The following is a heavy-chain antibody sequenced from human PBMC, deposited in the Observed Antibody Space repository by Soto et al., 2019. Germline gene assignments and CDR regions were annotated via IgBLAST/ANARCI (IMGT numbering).Heavy chain of an antibody. CDR1: GGLFSSYP. J-gene: IGHJ1*01. CDR2: IIPVFQTA. V-gene: IGHV1-69*01. CDR3: ARGGGSYTWFNEF. D-gene: IGHD2-15*01. Sequence: QEQLVQSGAEVQKPWSSVKVSCKASGGLFSSYPISWVRQVPVQGLEWMGGIIPVFQTAYYTQRFQGRVTITADESTNTAYMELSSLRSEDTAMYYCARGGGSYTWFNEFWGQGNLVTVSS.